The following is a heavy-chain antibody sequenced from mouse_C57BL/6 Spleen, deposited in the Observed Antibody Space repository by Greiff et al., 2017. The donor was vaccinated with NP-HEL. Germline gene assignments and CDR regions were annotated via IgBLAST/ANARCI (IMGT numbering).Heavy chain of an antibody. V-gene: IGHV1-80*01. CDR2: IYPGDGDT. J-gene: IGHJ3*01. Sequence: QVHVKQSGAELVKPGASVKISCKASGYAFSSYWMNWVKQRPGKGLEWIGQIYPGDGDTNYNGKFKGKATLTADKSSSTAYMQLSSLTSEDSAVYFCARMGTYDYEDWGQGTLVTVSA. CDR1: GYAFSSYW. D-gene: IGHD2-4*01. CDR3: ARMGTYDYED.